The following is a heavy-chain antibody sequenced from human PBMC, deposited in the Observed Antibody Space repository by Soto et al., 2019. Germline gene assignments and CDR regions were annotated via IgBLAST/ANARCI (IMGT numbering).Heavy chain of an antibody. CDR3: ARAPRGNYGYPSYFDY. CDR2: IYYSGST. Sequence: QVQLQESGPGPVKPSETLSLTCTVSGGSISSYYWSWIRQPPGTGLEWIGYIYYSGSTNYNPSLKSRVTISVDTSKNQFSLKLSSVTAADTAVYYCARAPRGNYGYPSYFDYWGQGTLVTVSS. J-gene: IGHJ4*02. V-gene: IGHV4-59*01. D-gene: IGHD3-10*01. CDR1: GGSISSYY.